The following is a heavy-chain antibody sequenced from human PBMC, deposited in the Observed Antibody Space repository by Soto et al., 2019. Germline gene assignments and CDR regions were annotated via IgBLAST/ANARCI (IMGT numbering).Heavy chain of an antibody. J-gene: IGHJ4*02. Sequence: QVQLVESGGGVVQPGRSLRLSCAASGFTFSSYGIHWVRQAPGKGLEWVAVISYDGSHKSYADPVKGRFTISRDNSKNTLYLQMNSLRAEDTAVYYCAKEHGDSSGYYYASLDYWGQGTLVTVSS. CDR2: ISYDGSHK. CDR3: AKEHGDSSGYYYASLDY. D-gene: IGHD3-22*01. CDR1: GFTFSSYG. V-gene: IGHV3-30*18.